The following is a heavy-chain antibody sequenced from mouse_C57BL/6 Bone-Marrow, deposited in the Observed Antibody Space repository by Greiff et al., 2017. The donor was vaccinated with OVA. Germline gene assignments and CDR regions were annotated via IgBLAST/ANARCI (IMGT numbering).Heavy chain of an antibody. CDR1: GFNIKDDY. Sequence: EVQLQQSGAELVRPGASVKLSCTASGFNIKDDYMHWVKERPEQGLEWIGWIDTENGDTEDASKFQGKATITADTSSKTVYLHLSGLTSEDTAVYYCTTYRYWGQGTTLTVSS. CDR3: TTYRY. CDR2: IDTENGDT. J-gene: IGHJ2*01. V-gene: IGHV14-4*01.